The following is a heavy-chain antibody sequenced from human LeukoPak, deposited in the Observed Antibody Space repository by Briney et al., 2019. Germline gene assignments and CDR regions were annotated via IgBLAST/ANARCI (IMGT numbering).Heavy chain of an antibody. D-gene: IGHD3/OR15-3a*01. V-gene: IGHV3-30*04. CDR1: GFTFSSYA. CDR2: ISYDGSNK. CDR3: ARPLGRDYYYGMDV. J-gene: IGHJ6*04. Sequence: GRSLRLSCAASGFTFSSYAMQWVRQAPGKGLEWVAVISYDGSNKYYADSVKGRFTISRDNSKNTLYLQMNSLRAEDTAVYYCARPLGRDYYYGMDVWGKGTTVTVSS.